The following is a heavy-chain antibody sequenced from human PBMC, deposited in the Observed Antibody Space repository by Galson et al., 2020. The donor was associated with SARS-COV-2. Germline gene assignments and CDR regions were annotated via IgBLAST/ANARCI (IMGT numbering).Heavy chain of an antibody. J-gene: IGHJ4*02. D-gene: IGHD3-10*01. V-gene: IGHV3-30*18. CDR1: GFTFSSYG. Sequence: QLGESLKLSCAASGFTFSSYGMHWVRQAPGKGLEWVAVISYDGSNKYYADSVKGRFTISRDNSKNTLYLRMNSLRAEDTAVYYCAKERGRLWFGELLWWGQGTLVTVSS. CDR2: ISYDGSNK. CDR3: AKERGRLWFGELLW.